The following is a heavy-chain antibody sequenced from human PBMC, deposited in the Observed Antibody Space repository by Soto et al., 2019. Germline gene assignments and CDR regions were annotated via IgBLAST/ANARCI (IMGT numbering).Heavy chain of an antibody. CDR1: GDSVSSNSAA. Sequence: QSQTLSLTCAISGDSVSSNSAAWNWIRQSPSRGLEWLGRTYYRSKWYNDYAVSVKSRITINPDTSKNQFSLQLNSVTPEDTAVYYCARDPMRPGIAVAGDAFDIWGQGTMVTVSS. CDR2: TYYRSKWYN. J-gene: IGHJ3*02. V-gene: IGHV6-1*01. CDR3: ARDPMRPGIAVAGDAFDI. D-gene: IGHD6-19*01.